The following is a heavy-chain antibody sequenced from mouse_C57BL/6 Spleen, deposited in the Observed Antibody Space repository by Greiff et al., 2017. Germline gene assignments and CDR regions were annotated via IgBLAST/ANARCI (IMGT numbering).Heavy chain of an antibody. Sequence: VKLQEPGAELVKPGASVKVSCKASGYTFTSYWMHWVKQRPGQGLEWIGRIHPSDSDTNSDQKFKGKATLTVDKSSRTAYMQLSSLTSEDSAVYYCANRNYAMDYWGQGTSVTVSS. J-gene: IGHJ4*01. D-gene: IGHD5-2*01. V-gene: IGHV1-74*01. CDR3: ANRNYAMDY. CDR2: IHPSDSDT. CDR1: GYTFTSYW.